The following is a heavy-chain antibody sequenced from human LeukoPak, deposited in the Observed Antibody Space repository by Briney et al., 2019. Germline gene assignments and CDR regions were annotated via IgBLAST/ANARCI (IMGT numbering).Heavy chain of an antibody. Sequence: SETLSLTCTVSGGSISSYYWSWIRQSPGKGLEWIGYIYYTGSTTYNPSLKSRVTISADTSKNQFSLKLSSVTAADTAVYYCASRKLGNDYWGRGTLVTVSS. CDR3: ASRKLGNDY. CDR2: IYYTGST. V-gene: IGHV4-59*01. J-gene: IGHJ4*02. CDR1: GGSISSYY. D-gene: IGHD7-27*01.